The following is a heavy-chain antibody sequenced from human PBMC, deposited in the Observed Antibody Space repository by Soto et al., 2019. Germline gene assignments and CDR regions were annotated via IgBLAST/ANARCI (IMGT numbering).Heavy chain of an antibody. D-gene: IGHD2-15*01. Sequence: GASVKVSCKASGGTFSSYAISWVRQAPGQGLEWMGGIIPIFGTANYAQKFQGRVTITADESTSTAYMELSSLRSEDTAVYYCARDGGVVAATDYYYYYGMDVWGQGTTVTVSS. J-gene: IGHJ6*02. CDR2: IIPIFGTA. V-gene: IGHV1-69*13. CDR3: ARDGGVVAATDYYYYYGMDV. CDR1: GGTFSSYA.